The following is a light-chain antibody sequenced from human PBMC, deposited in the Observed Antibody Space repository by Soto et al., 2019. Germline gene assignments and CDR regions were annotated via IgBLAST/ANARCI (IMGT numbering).Light chain of an antibody. Sequence: EVVMTQSPATLYVSPGERVTLSCTASQSVSGNLAWYQQKPGQAPRLLIHGASTRATDIPARFSGSGSGTEFTLTITSLQSEDFAVYYCQQYNNWPVTFGQGTRLEIK. V-gene: IGKV3-15*01. CDR3: QQYNNWPVT. J-gene: IGKJ5*01. CDR1: QSVSGN. CDR2: GAS.